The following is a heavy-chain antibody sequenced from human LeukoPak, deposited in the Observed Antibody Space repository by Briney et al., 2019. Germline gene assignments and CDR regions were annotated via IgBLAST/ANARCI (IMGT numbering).Heavy chain of an antibody. V-gene: IGHV4-39*01. CDR3: ARRSGSGDSRRPFDY. J-gene: IGHJ4*02. CDR2: IYYSGST. D-gene: IGHD4-17*01. Sequence: SETLSLTCSVSGGSVSSSSYFWGWIRQPPGEGLEWIGSIYYSGSTYYNPSLKSRVTISVDTSKNQFSLKLSSVTAADTAVYYCARRSGSGDSRRPFDYWGQGTLVTVSS. CDR1: GGSVSSSSYF.